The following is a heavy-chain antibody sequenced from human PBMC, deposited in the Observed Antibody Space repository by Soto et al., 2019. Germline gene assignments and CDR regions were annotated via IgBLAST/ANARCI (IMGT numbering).Heavy chain of an antibody. V-gene: IGHV1-2*02. CDR2: INPNSGGT. D-gene: IGHD5-18*01. Sequence: ASVKVSCKASGYTFTGYYMHWVRQAPGQGLEWMGWINPNSGGTNYAQKFQGRVTITADESTSTAYMELSSLRSEDTAVYYCARDMVKNWGQGTLVTVSS. J-gene: IGHJ4*02. CDR3: ARDMVKN. CDR1: GYTFTGYY.